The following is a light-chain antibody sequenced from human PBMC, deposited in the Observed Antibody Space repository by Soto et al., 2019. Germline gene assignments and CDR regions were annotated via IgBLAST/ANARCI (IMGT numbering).Light chain of an antibody. Sequence: EIVLTQSPGTLSLSPEERATLSCRASQSVSSSYLAWYQQKPGQPPRLLIYGASGRATGIPDRFSGSGSGTDFTLTISRLEPEDFAVYYCQQYGSSPTFGQGTKVDIK. J-gene: IGKJ1*01. CDR3: QQYGSSPT. CDR1: QSVSSSY. CDR2: GAS. V-gene: IGKV3-20*01.